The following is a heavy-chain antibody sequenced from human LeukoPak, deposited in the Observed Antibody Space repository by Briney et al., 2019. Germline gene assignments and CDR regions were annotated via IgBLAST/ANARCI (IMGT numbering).Heavy chain of an antibody. CDR1: GFTVSSNY. D-gene: IGHD5-12*01. CDR2: ISWNSGSI. V-gene: IGHV3-9*03. CDR3: AKGGSGYDTLDY. Sequence: GGSLRLSCAASGFTVSSNYMSWVRQAPGKGLEWVSGISWNSGSIGYADSVKGRFTISRDNAKNSLYLQMNSLRAEDMALYYCAKGGSGYDTLDYWGQGTLVTVSS. J-gene: IGHJ4*02.